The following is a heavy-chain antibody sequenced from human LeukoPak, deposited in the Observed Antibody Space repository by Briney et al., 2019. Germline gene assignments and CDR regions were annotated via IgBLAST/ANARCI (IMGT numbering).Heavy chain of an antibody. V-gene: IGHV4-38-2*02. J-gene: IGHJ4*02. D-gene: IGHD3-10*01. CDR2: IGHSGSA. CDR1: GYSISSGYY. Sequence: SETLSLTCSVSGYSISSGYYWAWIRQPPGKGLEWIGTIGHSGSADYSPSLKSRVTISVDTSKNQFSLKLSSVTAADTAVYYCAREGGVTMGPYYFDYWGQGTLVTVSS. CDR3: AREGGVTMGPYYFDY.